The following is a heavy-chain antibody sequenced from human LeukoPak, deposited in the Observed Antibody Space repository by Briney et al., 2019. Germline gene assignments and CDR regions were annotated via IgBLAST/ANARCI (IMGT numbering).Heavy chain of an antibody. CDR3: ARASWGSCGYDAFDI. CDR2: IKQDGSEK. CDR1: GFTFSSYW. D-gene: IGHD3-22*01. V-gene: IGHV3-7*01. Sequence: GGSLRLSCAASGFTFSSYWMSWVRQAPGKGLEWVAKIKQDGSEKYYVDSLKGRFTISRDNAKNSLYLQMNSVRAEDTAVYYCARASWGSCGYDAFDIWGQGTMVTVSS. J-gene: IGHJ3*02.